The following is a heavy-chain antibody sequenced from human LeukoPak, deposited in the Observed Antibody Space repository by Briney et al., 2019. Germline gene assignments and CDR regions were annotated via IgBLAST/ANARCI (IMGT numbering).Heavy chain of an antibody. CDR1: GGSFSGYY. J-gene: IGHJ4*02. CDR2: INHSGST. Sequence: TSETLSLTCAVYGGSFSGYYWSWIRQPPGKGLEWIGEINHSGSTNYNPSLKSRVTISVDTSKNQFSLKLSSVTAADTAVYYCARGGMTIFGVVIGRAFDYWGQGTLVTVSS. D-gene: IGHD3-3*01. V-gene: IGHV4-34*01. CDR3: ARGGMTIFGVVIGRAFDY.